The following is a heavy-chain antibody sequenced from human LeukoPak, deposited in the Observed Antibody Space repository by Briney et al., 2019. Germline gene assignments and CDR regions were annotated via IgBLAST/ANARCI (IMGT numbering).Heavy chain of an antibody. J-gene: IGHJ4*02. CDR2: TSDRGDYT. CDR3: ARDEVGAFDY. Sequence: GGSLRLSCAASGFTFTSYSMSWVRQAPGKGLERVSGTSDRGDYTYYADSVKGRFTISRDNSKNTLYLQMNSLRAEDTAVYYCARDEVGAFDYWGQGTLVTVSS. CDR1: GFTFTSYS. D-gene: IGHD1-26*01. V-gene: IGHV3-23*01.